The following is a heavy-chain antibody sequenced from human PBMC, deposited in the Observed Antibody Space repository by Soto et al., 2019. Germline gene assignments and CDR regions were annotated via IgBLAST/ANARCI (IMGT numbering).Heavy chain of an antibody. CDR3: ARDRVVISTGMDV. J-gene: IGHJ6*02. V-gene: IGHV3-21*01. CDR2: ISSSSSYI. Sequence: GGSLRLSCAASGFTFSSYSMNWVRQAPGKGLEWVSSISSSSSYIYYADSVKGRFIISRDNAKNSLYLQMNSLRAEDTAVYYCARDRVVISTGMDVWGQGTTVTVSS. CDR1: GFTFSSYS. D-gene: IGHD3-22*01.